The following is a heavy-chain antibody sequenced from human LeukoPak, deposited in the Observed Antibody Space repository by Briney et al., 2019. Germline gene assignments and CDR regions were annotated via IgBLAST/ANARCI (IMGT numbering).Heavy chain of an antibody. CDR2: ISGSGGST. D-gene: IGHD6-6*01. J-gene: IGHJ6*02. CDR1: GFTFSSYA. CDR3: ARFSSDYYFFAMDV. V-gene: IGHV3-23*01. Sequence: PGGSLRLPCAASGFTFSSYAMSWVRQAPGKGLEWVSAISGSGGSTYYADSVKGRFTISRDNSKNTLYLQMNSLRAEDTAVHYCARFSSDYYFFAMDVWGQGTTVTVSS.